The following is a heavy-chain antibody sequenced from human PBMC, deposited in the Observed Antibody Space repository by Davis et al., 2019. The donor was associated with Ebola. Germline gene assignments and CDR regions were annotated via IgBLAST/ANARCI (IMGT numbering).Heavy chain of an antibody. Sequence: GESLKISCAASGFTFSSYWMSWVRQAPGKGLEWVANIKQDGSEKYYVDSVKGRFTISRDNAKNTLYLQMNSLRAEDTAVYYCARDKGYDFWSGYEDPWGQGTLVTVSS. D-gene: IGHD3-3*01. CDR3: ARDKGYDFWSGYEDP. J-gene: IGHJ5*02. CDR1: GFTFSSYW. CDR2: IKQDGSEK. V-gene: IGHV3-7*01.